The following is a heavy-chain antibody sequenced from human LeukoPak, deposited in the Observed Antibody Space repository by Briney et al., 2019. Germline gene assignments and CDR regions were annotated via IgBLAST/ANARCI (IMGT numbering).Heavy chain of an antibody. CDR1: GGSISSSSYY. J-gene: IGHJ5*02. D-gene: IGHD6-13*01. Sequence: SETLSLTCTVSGGSISSSSYYWGWIRQPPGKGLEWIGSIYYSGSTYYNPSLKSRVTISVDTSKNQFSLKLSSVTAADTAVYYCARDSWQQLVLYGLDPWGQGTLVTVSS. CDR2: IYYSGST. V-gene: IGHV4-39*07. CDR3: ARDSWQQLVLYGLDP.